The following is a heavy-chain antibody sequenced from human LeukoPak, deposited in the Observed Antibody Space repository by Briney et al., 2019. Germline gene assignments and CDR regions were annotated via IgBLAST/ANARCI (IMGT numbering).Heavy chain of an antibody. J-gene: IGHJ4*02. D-gene: IGHD3-3*01. V-gene: IGHV4-59*01. Sequence: PSETLSLTCTVSGGSISSYYWSWLRQPPGKGLEWIGYIYYSGSTNYNPSLKSRVTISVDTSKNQFSLKLSSVTAADTAVYYCARSRITIFGVATNPPDYWGQGTLVTVSS. CDR2: IYYSGST. CDR3: ARSRITIFGVATNPPDY. CDR1: GGSISSYY.